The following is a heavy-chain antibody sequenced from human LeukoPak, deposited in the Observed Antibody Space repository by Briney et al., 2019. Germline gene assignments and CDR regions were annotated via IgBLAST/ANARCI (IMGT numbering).Heavy chain of an antibody. Sequence: ASVKVSCKASGYTFTSYGISWVRQAPGQGLEWMGWISAYNGNTNYAQKLQGRVTMTTDTSTSTAYVELRSLRSDDTAVYYCARWGYCSGGSCPYPDYYYYGMDVWGQGTTVTVSS. J-gene: IGHJ6*02. CDR3: ARWGYCSGGSCPYPDYYYYGMDV. V-gene: IGHV1-18*01. D-gene: IGHD2-15*01. CDR2: ISAYNGNT. CDR1: GYTFTSYG.